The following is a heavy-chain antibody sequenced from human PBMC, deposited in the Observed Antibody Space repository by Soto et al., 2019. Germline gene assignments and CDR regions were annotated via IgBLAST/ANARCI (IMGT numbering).Heavy chain of an antibody. CDR1: GYTFFTYG. CDR2: ISTYDGNT. Sequence: ASVKVSCKASGYTFFTYGITWVRQAPGQGLEWMGWISTYDGNTDYAQKLQGRVTMTTDTSTRAAYMELRSLRSDDTAVYYCARKSSSSSWFDPWGQGTLVTVSS. D-gene: IGHD6-6*01. J-gene: IGHJ5*02. V-gene: IGHV1-18*01. CDR3: ARKSSSSSWFDP.